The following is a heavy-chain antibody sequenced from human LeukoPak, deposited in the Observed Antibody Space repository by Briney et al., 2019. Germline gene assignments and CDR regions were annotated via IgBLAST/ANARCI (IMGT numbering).Heavy chain of an antibody. D-gene: IGHD4-11*01. V-gene: IGHV4-59*01. CDR3: ARVVYSHYWPEGMDV. Sequence: SETLSLTCTVSGDSISSYYWSWIRQPQGKGLEWIGYIYNSETTNYNPSLESRVTISEDTSKNQFSLMLTSVTAADTAVYYCARVVYSHYWPEGMDVWGQGTTVTVSS. CDR1: GDSISSYY. CDR2: IYNSETT. J-gene: IGHJ6*02.